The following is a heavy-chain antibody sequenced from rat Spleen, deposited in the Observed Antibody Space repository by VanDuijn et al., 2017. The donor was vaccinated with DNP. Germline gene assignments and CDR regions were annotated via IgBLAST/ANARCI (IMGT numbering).Heavy chain of an antibody. J-gene: IGHJ2*01. CDR1: GFTFNDYY. Sequence: EVQMVESGGGLVQPGRSMKLSCAASGFTFNDYYMAWVRQAPTKGLEWVAAISTDGSDTYYRDSVKGRFTISRDNAKSTLYLQMDSLRSEDTATYYCTTLSFITTVVGDYWGQGVMVTVSS. D-gene: IGHD1-1*01. CDR2: ISTDGSDT. CDR3: TTLSFITTVVGDY. V-gene: IGHV5-25*01.